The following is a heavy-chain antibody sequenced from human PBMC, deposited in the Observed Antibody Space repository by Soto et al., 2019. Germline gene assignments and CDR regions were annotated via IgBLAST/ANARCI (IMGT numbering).Heavy chain of an antibody. V-gene: IGHV4-39*01. CDR2: IYYSGST. CDR3: ARGYYDSSGYYYLDY. J-gene: IGHJ4*02. Sequence: TLSLTCTVSGGSISSSSYYWGWIRQPPGKGLEWIGSIYYSGSTYYNPSLKSRVTISVDTSKNQFSLKLSSVTAADTAVYYCARGYYDSSGYYYLDYWGQGTLVTVSS. CDR1: GGSISSSSYY. D-gene: IGHD3-22*01.